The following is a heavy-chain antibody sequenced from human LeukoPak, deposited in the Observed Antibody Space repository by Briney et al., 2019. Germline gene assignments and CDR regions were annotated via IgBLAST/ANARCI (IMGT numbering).Heavy chain of an antibody. J-gene: IGHJ4*02. V-gene: IGHV3-21*01. Sequence: GGSLRLSCAASGFTFSSYSMNWVRQAPGKGLEWVSSISSSSSYIYYADSVKGRFTISRDNAKNSLYLQMNSLRAEDTAVYYCARDSSNWSWKFDSWGQGTLVTVSS. CDR1: GFTFSSYS. CDR2: ISSSSSYI. D-gene: IGHD6-13*01. CDR3: ARDSSNWSWKFDS.